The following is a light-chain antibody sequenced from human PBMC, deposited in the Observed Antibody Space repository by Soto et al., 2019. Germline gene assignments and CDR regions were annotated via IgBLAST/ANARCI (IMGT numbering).Light chain of an antibody. CDR2: DAT. CDR1: QSISSW. V-gene: IGKV1-5*01. Sequence: DIQMTQSPSTLSASVGGRVTITCRASQSISSWLAWYQQKPGKAPKLLIYDATSLESGVPSRFSGSGSGTEVNLTISSLQPDDFATYYYQQYNTYPLTVGQGTKVEIK. CDR3: QQYNTYPLT. J-gene: IGKJ1*01.